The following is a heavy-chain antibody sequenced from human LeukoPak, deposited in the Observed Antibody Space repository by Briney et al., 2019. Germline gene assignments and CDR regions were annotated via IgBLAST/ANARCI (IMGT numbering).Heavy chain of an antibody. CDR2: ISSSSSYI. CDR1: GFTFSSYS. J-gene: IGHJ4*02. Sequence: PGGSLRLSCAASGFTFSSYSMNWVRQAPGKGLEWVSSISSSSSYIYYADSVKGRFTISRDNAKNSLYLQMNSLRAEDTAVYYCARVSAVYDILTGYYNRYYFDYWGQGTLVTVSS. D-gene: IGHD3-9*01. CDR3: ARVSAVYDILTGYYNRYYFDY. V-gene: IGHV3-21*01.